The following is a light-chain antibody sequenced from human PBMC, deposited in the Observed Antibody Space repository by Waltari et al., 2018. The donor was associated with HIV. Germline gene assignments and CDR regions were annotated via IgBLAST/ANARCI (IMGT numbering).Light chain of an antibody. J-gene: IGLJ3*02. V-gene: IGLV2-14*01. Sequence: QSALTQPASVSGSPGQSITISCTGSGSDVGGYDYVSWYQQHPGKAPKLMIYEVTNRPSGVSNRISGLQAEDEADYYCSSYTSSSSLYVLFGGGTKLTVL. CDR1: GSDVGGYDY. CDR2: EVT. CDR3: SSYTSSSSLYVL.